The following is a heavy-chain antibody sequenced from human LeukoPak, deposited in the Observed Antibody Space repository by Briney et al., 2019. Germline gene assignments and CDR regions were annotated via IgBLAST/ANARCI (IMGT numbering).Heavy chain of an antibody. J-gene: IGHJ5*02. Sequence: TSETLFLTCTVSGGSISSSSYYWGWIRQPPGKGLEWIGSIYYSGSTYYNPSLKSRVTISVDTSKNQFSLKLSSATAADTAVYYCARDWLAVAGNNWFDPWGQGTLVTVSS. CDR2: IYYSGST. V-gene: IGHV4-39*07. D-gene: IGHD6-19*01. CDR3: ARDWLAVAGNNWFDP. CDR1: GGSISSSSYY.